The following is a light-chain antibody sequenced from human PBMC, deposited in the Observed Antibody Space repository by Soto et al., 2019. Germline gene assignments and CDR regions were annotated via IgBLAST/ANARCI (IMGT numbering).Light chain of an antibody. CDR1: SSDVGGYNY. V-gene: IGLV2-8*01. CDR3: SSYAGSNNLNV. CDR2: EVS. Sequence: NSSDVGGYNYVSWYQQHPGKAPKLMIYEVSKRPSGVPDRFSGSKSGNTASLTVSGLQAEDEADYYCSSYAGSNNLNVFGTGTKVTV. J-gene: IGLJ1*01.